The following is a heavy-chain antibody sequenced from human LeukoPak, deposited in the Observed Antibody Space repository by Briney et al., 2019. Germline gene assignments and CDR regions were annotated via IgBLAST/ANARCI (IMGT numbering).Heavy chain of an antibody. D-gene: IGHD3-22*01. J-gene: IGHJ5*02. Sequence: ASVKVSCEASGGTFSSYAISWVRQAPGQGLEWMGGIIPIFGTANYAQKFQGRVTITADESTSTAYMELSSLRSEDTAVYYCARDREYYYDSSGYYPNWFDPWGQGTLVTVSS. CDR1: GGTFSSYA. CDR3: ARDREYYYDSSGYYPNWFDP. V-gene: IGHV1-69*13. CDR2: IIPIFGTA.